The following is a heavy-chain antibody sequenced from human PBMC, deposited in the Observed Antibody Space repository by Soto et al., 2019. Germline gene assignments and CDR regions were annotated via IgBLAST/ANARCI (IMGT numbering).Heavy chain of an antibody. Sequence: GESLKIACKGSGYIFTSYWICWVLEMRVKGLEWMGIIYPGDSDTRYSPSFQGQVTISADKSISTAYLQWSSLKASDTAMYYCARLTGYSSGHDAFDIWGQGTMVTVSS. D-gene: IGHD6-19*01. CDR3: ARLTGYSSGHDAFDI. CDR1: GYIFTSYW. J-gene: IGHJ3*02. CDR2: IYPGDSDT. V-gene: IGHV5-51*01.